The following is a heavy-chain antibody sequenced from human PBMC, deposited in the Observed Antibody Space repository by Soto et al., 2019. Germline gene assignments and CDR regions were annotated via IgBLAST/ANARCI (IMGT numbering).Heavy chain of an antibody. D-gene: IGHD6-6*01. J-gene: IGHJ5*02. CDR1: GFTFRDYD. Sequence: QVQLVESGGGLVRPGGSLRLSCAASGFTFRDYDMSWIHQAPGKGLERVSCISSSGTATYYADSVKGRFTISRDNAKNSLYVEMNSLRVEDTAVYYCARKGPRAARPNHWGQGTLVTVSS. CDR3: ARKGPRAARPNH. CDR2: ISSSGTAT. V-gene: IGHV3-11*01.